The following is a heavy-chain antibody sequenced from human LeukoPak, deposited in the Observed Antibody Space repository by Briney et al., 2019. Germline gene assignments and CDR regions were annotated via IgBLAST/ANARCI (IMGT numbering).Heavy chain of an antibody. V-gene: IGHV4-39*07. J-gene: IGHJ5*02. CDR2: IYYRGST. CDR1: GGSISSSRHY. Sequence: SETLSLTCTVSGGSISSSRHYWGWIRQPPGKGLEWIGTIYYRGSTSSKPSLKSRVTISVDTSKNQFSLKLSSVTAADTAVYYCARRPRGKYCSGGSCYFTWGQGTLVTVSS. D-gene: IGHD2-15*01. CDR3: ARRPRGKYCSGGSCYFT.